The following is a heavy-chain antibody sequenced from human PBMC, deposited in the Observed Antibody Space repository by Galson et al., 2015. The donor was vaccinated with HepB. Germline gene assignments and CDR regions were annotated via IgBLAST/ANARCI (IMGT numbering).Heavy chain of an antibody. J-gene: IGHJ5*02. CDR2: ISSSSSYI. V-gene: IGHV3-21*01. CDR3: ARDRGALVGATP. CDR1: GFTFSSYS. D-gene: IGHD1-26*01. Sequence: SLRLSCAASGFTFSSYSMNWVRQAPGKGLEWVSSISSSSSYIYYADSVKGRFTISRDNAKNSLYLQMNSLRAEDTAVYYCARDRGALVGATPWGQGTLVTVSS.